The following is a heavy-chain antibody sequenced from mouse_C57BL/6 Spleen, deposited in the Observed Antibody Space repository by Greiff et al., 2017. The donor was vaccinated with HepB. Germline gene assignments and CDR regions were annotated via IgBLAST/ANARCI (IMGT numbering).Heavy chain of an antibody. Sequence: QVQLQQPGAELVRPGSSVKLSCKASGYTFTSYWMDWVKQRPGQGLEWIGNIYPSDSETHYNQKFKDKATLTVDKSSSTAYMQLSSLTSEDSAVYYCASGDYYGRMDYWGQGTSVTVSS. CDR2: IYPSDSET. V-gene: IGHV1-61*01. CDR1: GYTFTSYW. CDR3: ASGDYYGRMDY. D-gene: IGHD1-1*01. J-gene: IGHJ4*01.